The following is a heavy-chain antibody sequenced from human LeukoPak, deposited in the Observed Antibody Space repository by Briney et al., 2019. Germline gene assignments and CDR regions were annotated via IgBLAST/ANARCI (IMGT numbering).Heavy chain of an antibody. D-gene: IGHD2-8*01. J-gene: IGHJ4*02. Sequence: SETLSLTCTVSGGSISSSSHYWGWIRQPPGKGLEWIGSIYYSGSTYYAPSLKSRVTISVDTSKNQFSLKLRSVTAADTAVYYCARLPTDLMAFDYWGQGTLVTVSS. CDR2: IYYSGST. CDR1: GGSISSSSHY. CDR3: ARLPTDLMAFDY. V-gene: IGHV4-39*01.